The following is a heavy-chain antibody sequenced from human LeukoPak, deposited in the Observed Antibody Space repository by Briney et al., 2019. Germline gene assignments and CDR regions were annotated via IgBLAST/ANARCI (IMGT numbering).Heavy chain of an antibody. J-gene: IGHJ4*02. CDR3: ARDQGDYSNFDY. Sequence: GGSLRLSCAASGFTFSSYSMNWVRQAPGKGLEWVSSISSSSSYIYYADSVKGRFTISRDNAKNSLYLQMNSLRAEDTAVYYCARDQGDYSNFDYWGRGTLVTVSS. CDR2: ISSSSSYI. CDR1: GFTFSSYS. V-gene: IGHV3-21*01. D-gene: IGHD4-11*01.